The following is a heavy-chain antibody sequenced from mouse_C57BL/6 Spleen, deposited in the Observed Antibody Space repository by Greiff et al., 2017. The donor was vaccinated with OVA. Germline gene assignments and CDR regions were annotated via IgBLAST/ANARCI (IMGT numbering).Heavy chain of an antibody. CDR1: GYAFSSSW. V-gene: IGHV1-82*01. CDR2: IYPGDGDT. D-gene: IGHD3-1*01. CDR3: ARSGETRGFAY. J-gene: IGHJ3*01. Sequence: QVQLQQSGPELVKPGASVKISCKASGYAFSSSWMNWVKQRPGKGLEWIGRIYPGDGDTNYNGKFKGKATLTADKSSSTAYMQLSSLTSEDSAVYVCARSGETRGFAYWGQGTLVTVSA.